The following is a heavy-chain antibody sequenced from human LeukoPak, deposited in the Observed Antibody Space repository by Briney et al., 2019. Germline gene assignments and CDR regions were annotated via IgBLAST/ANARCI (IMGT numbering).Heavy chain of an antibody. CDR2: IYYSGST. CDR1: GGSISTYY. Sequence: SETLSLTCTVPGGSISTYYWSWIRQPPGTGLEWIGYIYYSGSTNYNPSLKSRVTISVDTSKNQFSLKLSSVTAADTAVYYCARVETSYYYMDVWGKGTTVTVSS. V-gene: IGHV4-59*01. J-gene: IGHJ6*03. CDR3: ARVETSYYYMDV.